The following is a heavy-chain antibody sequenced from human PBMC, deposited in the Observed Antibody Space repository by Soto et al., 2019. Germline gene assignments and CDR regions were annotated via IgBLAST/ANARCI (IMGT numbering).Heavy chain of an antibody. V-gene: IGHV3-74*01. CDR2: INNDGSDT. CDR1: GFTFSPYW. D-gene: IGHD3-16*01. Sequence: EEQLVESGGGLVQPGGSLRLSCAASGFTFSPYWMHWVRQTPGKGLVWVSRINNDGSDTNYADSVKGRFTISRDNAKDAVYLQLTDLRAEDTAVYYCVRDEEWLIGRLWGQGTLVTVSS. CDR3: VRDEEWLIGRL. J-gene: IGHJ4*02.